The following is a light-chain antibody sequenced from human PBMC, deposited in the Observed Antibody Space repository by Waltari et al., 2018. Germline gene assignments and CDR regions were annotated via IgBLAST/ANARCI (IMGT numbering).Light chain of an antibody. CDR3: ASYTSITTVV. Sequence: QSALTQPAPVSGSPGQSITNSYRGTSRYFGAYNFVSWYQQHPGQAPKVLIYEVTNRPSGVSNRFSASKSGNTASLTISGLQAEDEADYYCASYTSITTVVFGGGTKLTVL. V-gene: IGLV2-14*01. J-gene: IGLJ2*01. CDR2: EVT. CDR1: SRYFGAYNF.